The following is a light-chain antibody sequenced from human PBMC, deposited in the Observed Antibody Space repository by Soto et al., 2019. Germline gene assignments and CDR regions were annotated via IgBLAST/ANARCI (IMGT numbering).Light chain of an antibody. CDR2: GAS. J-gene: IGKJ1*01. Sequence: EIVMTQAAATLSVSPGERATLSCRASQSVSSNLAWYQQKPGQAPRLLIYGASTRATGIPARFSGSGSGTEFILTISSLQSEGFAVYYCQQYNNWPPWTFGQGTKVDIK. V-gene: IGKV3-15*01. CDR1: QSVSSN. CDR3: QQYNNWPPWT.